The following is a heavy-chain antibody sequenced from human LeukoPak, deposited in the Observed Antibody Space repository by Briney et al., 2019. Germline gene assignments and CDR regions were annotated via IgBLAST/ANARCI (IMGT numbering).Heavy chain of an antibody. CDR2: IYHSGRT. Sequence: SSETLSLTCTVSGYSISSGYYWGWIRQPPGKGLEWIGSIYHSGRTFYNPSLKSRVTISVDTSKNQFSLKLTSVTAADTAVYYCARDRDPNDYWGQGTLVTVSS. D-gene: IGHD2-21*01. V-gene: IGHV4-38-2*02. J-gene: IGHJ4*02. CDR3: ARDRDPNDY. CDR1: GYSISSGYY.